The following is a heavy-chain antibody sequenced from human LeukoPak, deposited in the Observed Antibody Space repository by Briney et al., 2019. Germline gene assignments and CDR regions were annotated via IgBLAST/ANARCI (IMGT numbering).Heavy chain of an antibody. CDR3: AKVTVVTPSAFDI. CDR1: GYTFTGYY. D-gene: IGHD4-23*01. CDR2: IIPIFGTA. V-gene: IGHV1-69*06. J-gene: IGHJ3*02. Sequence: SVKVSCKASGYTFTGYYMHWVRQAPGQGLEWMGGIIPIFGTANYAQKFQGRVTITADKSTSTAYMELSSLRSEDTAVYYCAKVTVVTPSAFDIWGQGTMVTVSS.